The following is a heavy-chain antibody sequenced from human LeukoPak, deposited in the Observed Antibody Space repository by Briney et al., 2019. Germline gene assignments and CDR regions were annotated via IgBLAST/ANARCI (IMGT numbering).Heavy chain of an antibody. CDR1: GFTFSSYS. Sequence: GGSLRLSCAASGFTFSSYSMNWVRQAPGKGLVWVSRINSDGSSTSYADSVKGRFTISRDNAKNTLYLQMNSLRAEDTAVYYCARRDENRSITMVRGPTRWFDPWGQGTLVTVSS. CDR2: INSDGSST. D-gene: IGHD3-10*01. J-gene: IGHJ5*02. CDR3: ARRDENRSITMVRGPTRWFDP. V-gene: IGHV3-74*01.